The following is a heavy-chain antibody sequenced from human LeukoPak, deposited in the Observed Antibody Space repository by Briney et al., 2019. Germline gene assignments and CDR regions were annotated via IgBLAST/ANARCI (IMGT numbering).Heavy chain of an antibody. CDR3: ARGARYCSSTSCHQNDY. CDR2: MNPNSGDT. D-gene: IGHD2-2*01. J-gene: IGHJ4*02. Sequence: GASVKVSCKASGYTFTSYDINWVRQAPGQGLEWMGWMNPNSGDTGYAQKFQGRVTITRNTSISTAYMELSSLRSEDTAVYYCARGARYCSSTSCHQNDYWGQGTLVTVSS. CDR1: GYTFTSYD. V-gene: IGHV1-8*01.